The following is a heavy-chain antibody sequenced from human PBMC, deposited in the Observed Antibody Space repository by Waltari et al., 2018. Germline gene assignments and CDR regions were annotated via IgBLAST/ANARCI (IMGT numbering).Heavy chain of an antibody. J-gene: IGHJ5*02. CDR1: GYSIRSGYY. Sequence: QLQLQESGPGLVKPSETRSLTCTVSGYSIRSGYYWGWIRQPPGKGLEWVGSIDYSGSTYYSPALKSRVTNALDTSKNQFSLKLTSVTATDTAVYHCARVVRYFDFPCWFDPWGQGTLVTVSS. CDR2: IDYSGST. V-gene: IGHV4-38-2*02. CDR3: ARVVRYFDFPCWFDP. D-gene: IGHD3-9*01.